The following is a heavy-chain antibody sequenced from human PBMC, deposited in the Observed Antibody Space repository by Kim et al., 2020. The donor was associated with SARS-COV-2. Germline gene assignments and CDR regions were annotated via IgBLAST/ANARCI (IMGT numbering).Heavy chain of an antibody. CDR3: AKKGTMIRGDDALDI. Sequence: DAAKGRFTISRDNHKHTLYLHMNSLRNEDTAIYFCAKKGTMIRGDDALDIWGQGTMVTVSS. D-gene: IGHD3-10*01. V-gene: IGHV3-30*02. J-gene: IGHJ3*02.